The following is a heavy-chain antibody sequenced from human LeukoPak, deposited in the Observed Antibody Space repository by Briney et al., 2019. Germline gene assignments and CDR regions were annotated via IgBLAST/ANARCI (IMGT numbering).Heavy chain of an antibody. J-gene: IGHJ4*02. CDR3: AREERGLAIDY. Sequence: PGGSLRLSCAASGFIFSNYAMHWVRQAPGKGLEYVSAISAGDGSTYYASSVKGRFTISRDNSKSILYLQMGSLRDEDMAVYYCAREERGLAIDYWGQGTLVTVSS. D-gene: IGHD5-12*01. CDR2: ISAGDGST. CDR1: GFIFSNYA. V-gene: IGHV3-64*01.